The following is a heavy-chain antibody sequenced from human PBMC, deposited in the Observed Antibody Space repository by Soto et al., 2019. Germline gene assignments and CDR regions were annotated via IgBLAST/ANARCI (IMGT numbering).Heavy chain of an antibody. CDR2: IDPSDSYT. CDR3: ASHIQPYYYYGMDV. D-gene: IGHD5-18*01. V-gene: IGHV5-10-1*01. Sequence: GESLKISCKGSGYSVTSYLSSWVRQMPGKGLEWMGRIDPSDSYTNYSPSFQGHVTISADKSISTAYLQWSSLKASDTAMYYCASHIQPYYYYGMDVWGQGTTVTVSS. J-gene: IGHJ6*02. CDR1: GYSVTSYL.